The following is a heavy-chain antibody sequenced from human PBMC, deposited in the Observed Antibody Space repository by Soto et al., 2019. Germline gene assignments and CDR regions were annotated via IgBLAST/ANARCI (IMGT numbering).Heavy chain of an antibody. V-gene: IGHV1-69*13. CDR1: GGTFSSYA. J-gene: IGHJ6*02. Sequence: SVKVSCKASGGTFSSYAISWVRQAPGQGLEWMGGIIPIFGTANYAQKFQGRVTITADESTSTAYMELSSLRSEDTAVYYCARDATPGTYYYYGMDVWGQGTTVNVS. CDR2: IIPIFGTA. D-gene: IGHD1-1*01. CDR3: ARDATPGTYYYYGMDV.